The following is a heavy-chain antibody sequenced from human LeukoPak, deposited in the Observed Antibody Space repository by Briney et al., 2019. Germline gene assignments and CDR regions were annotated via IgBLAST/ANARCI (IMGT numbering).Heavy chain of an antibody. V-gene: IGHV1-18*01. CDR1: GYTFTSYG. Sequence: ASVKVSCKASGYTFTSYGISWVRQAPGQGLEWMGWISAYNGNTNYAQKLQGRVTMTTDTSTSTAYIELRSLRSDDTAVYYCARDQPDLGSYIVGAGAFDYWGQGTLVTVSS. CDR3: ARDQPDLGSYIVGAGAFDY. D-gene: IGHD1-26*01. J-gene: IGHJ4*02. CDR2: ISAYNGNT.